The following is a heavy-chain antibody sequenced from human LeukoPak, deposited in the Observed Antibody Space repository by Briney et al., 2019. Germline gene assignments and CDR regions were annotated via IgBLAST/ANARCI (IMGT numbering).Heavy chain of an antibody. CDR2: INHSGYT. Sequence: PSETLSLTCAVSGVSFNDYYWSWVRQTPGKGLEWIGEINHSGYTNDSPSLKSRVTISIDTSRKQFSLNLRSVTVADTGIYYCTRMTTGHDYWGQGNLVTVPS. CDR3: TRMTTGHDY. CDR1: GVSFNDYY. V-gene: IGHV4-34*01. J-gene: IGHJ4*02. D-gene: IGHD4-17*01.